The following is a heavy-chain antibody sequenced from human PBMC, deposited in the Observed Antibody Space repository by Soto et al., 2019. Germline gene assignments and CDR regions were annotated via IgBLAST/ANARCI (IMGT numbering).Heavy chain of an antibody. CDR1: GGSISSGDYY. V-gene: IGHV4-30-4*01. D-gene: IGHD6-13*01. J-gene: IGHJ4*02. CDR3: ARVFRVAAGSYFDY. CDR2: IYYSGST. Sequence: SETLSLTCTVSGGSISSGDYYWSWIRQPPGKGLEWIGYIYYSGSTYYNPSLKSRVTISVDTSKDQFSLKLSSVTAADTAVYYCARVFRVAAGSYFDYWGQGTLVTVSS.